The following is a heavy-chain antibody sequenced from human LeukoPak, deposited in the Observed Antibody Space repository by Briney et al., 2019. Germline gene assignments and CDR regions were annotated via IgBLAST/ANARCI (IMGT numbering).Heavy chain of an antibody. CDR2: ISGSGGDT. V-gene: IGHV3-11*06. CDR3: AELGITMIGGV. D-gene: IGHD3-10*02. Sequence: GGSLRLSCATSGFTFSDSYMTWVRQAPGKGLEWLSYISGSGGDTNYADSVRGRFTISRDNAKNSLYLQMNGLRAEDTAVYYCAELGITMIGGVWGKGTTVTISS. CDR1: GFTFSDSY. J-gene: IGHJ6*04.